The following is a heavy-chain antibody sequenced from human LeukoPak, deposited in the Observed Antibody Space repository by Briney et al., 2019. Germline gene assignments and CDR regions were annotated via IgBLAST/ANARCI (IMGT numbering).Heavy chain of an antibody. CDR2: ISGSGGST. CDR1: GFTFSSYA. J-gene: IGHJ5*02. CDR3: ANTREGYCSSTSCSRWFDP. Sequence: PGGSLRLSCAASGFTFSSYAMSWVRQAPGKGLEWVSAISGSGGSTYYADSVKGRFTISRDNPKNTLYLQMNSLRAEDTAVYYCANTREGYCSSTSCSRWFDPWGQGTLVTVSS. D-gene: IGHD2-2*01. V-gene: IGHV3-23*01.